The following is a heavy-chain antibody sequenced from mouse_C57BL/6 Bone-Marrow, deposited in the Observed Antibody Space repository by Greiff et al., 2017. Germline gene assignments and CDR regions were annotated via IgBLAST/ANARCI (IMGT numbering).Heavy chain of an antibody. V-gene: IGHV14-4*01. Sequence: EVHLVESGAELVRPGASVKLSCTASGFNIKDDYMHWVKQRPEQGLEWIGWIDPENGDTEYASKFQGKATITADTSSNTAYLQLSSLTSEDTAVYYCTTPTVVAVPHWYFDVWGTGTTVTVSA. CDR3: TTPTVVAVPHWYFDV. CDR2: IDPENGDT. D-gene: IGHD1-1*01. CDR1: GFNIKDDY. J-gene: IGHJ1*03.